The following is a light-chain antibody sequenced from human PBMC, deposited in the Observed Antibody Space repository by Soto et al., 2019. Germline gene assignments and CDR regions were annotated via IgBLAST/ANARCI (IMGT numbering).Light chain of an antibody. CDR2: DTS. CDR1: QGIGDT. J-gene: IGKJ4*01. V-gene: IGKV3-15*01. Sequence: GMKLSVAALSVKKEEGVTLSCRASQGIGDTLAWYHHKPGQTPRLLIYDTSTRASGVPARFSGSRSGPEFTLTINSLQSEDFAIYYCQPYNNWPLTFGGGSKV. CDR3: QPYNNWPLT.